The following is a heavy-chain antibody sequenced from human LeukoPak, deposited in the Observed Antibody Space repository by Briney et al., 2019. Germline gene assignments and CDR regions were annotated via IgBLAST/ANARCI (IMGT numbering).Heavy chain of an antibody. D-gene: IGHD3-10*01. CDR3: ARDYYGSGSFSFDY. Sequence: GASVKVSCKASGYTFTGYYMHWVRQAPGQGLEWMGWINPNSGGTNYALKFQGRVTMTRDTSISTAYMELSRLRSDDTAVYYCARDYYGSGSFSFDYWGQGTLVTVSS. V-gene: IGHV1-2*02. J-gene: IGHJ4*02. CDR2: INPNSGGT. CDR1: GYTFTGYY.